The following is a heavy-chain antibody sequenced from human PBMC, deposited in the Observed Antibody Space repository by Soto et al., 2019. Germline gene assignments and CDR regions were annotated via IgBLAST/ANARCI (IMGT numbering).Heavy chain of an antibody. CDR3: ARIDYSNYYFDY. V-gene: IGHV4-39*01. Sequence: SETLSLTCTVSGGSISSSSYYWGWIRQPPGKGLEWIGSIYYSGSTYYNPSLKSRVTISVDKSKNQFSLKLSSVTAADTAVYYCARIDYSNYYFDYWGQGTLVTVSS. D-gene: IGHD4-4*01. J-gene: IGHJ4*02. CDR1: GGSISSSSYY. CDR2: IYYSGST.